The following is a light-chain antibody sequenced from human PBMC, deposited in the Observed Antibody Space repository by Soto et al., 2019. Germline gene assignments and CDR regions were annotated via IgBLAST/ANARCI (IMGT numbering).Light chain of an antibody. CDR3: QQTHRLPLS. CDR1: QGVGGW. Sequence: IQMTQSPSSVSASVGDRVTMTCRASQGVGGWLAWYQQKPGKVPKLLIYATSSLHSGVPSRFSGSGSGTDFTLSISSLQPEYFATYYCQQTHRLPLSFGPGTKVDIK. CDR2: ATS. J-gene: IGKJ3*01. V-gene: IGKV1-12*01.